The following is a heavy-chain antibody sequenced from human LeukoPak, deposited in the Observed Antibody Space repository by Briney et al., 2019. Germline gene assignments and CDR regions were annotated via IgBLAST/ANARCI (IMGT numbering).Heavy chain of an antibody. CDR3: ARGTKRCSTSCYGEGFDP. D-gene: IGHD2-2*01. Sequence: SSETLSLTCAVYGGSFSGYYWSWIRQPPGKGLEWIGEINHSGSTNYNPSLKSRVTISVDTSKNQFSLKLSSVTAADTAVYYCARGTKRCSTSCYGEGFDPWGQGTLVTVYS. CDR1: GGSFSGYY. J-gene: IGHJ5*02. CDR2: INHSGST. V-gene: IGHV4-34*01.